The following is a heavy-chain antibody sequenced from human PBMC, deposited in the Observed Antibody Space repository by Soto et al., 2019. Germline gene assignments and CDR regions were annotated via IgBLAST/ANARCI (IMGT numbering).Heavy chain of an antibody. CDR1: GFTFSNFP. Sequence: QVQLVESGGGVVQPGRSLRLSCAASGFTFSNFPVHWVRQTPGRGLEWVAVISYDGSSKYYGDSVKGRFTISRDNSKNTGYLEMNSLRAEDTATYYCATGRITFGGVIGLFDYWGQGTLVTVSS. J-gene: IGHJ4*02. CDR3: ATGRITFGGVIGLFDY. V-gene: IGHV3-30-3*01. CDR2: ISYDGSSK. D-gene: IGHD3-16*02.